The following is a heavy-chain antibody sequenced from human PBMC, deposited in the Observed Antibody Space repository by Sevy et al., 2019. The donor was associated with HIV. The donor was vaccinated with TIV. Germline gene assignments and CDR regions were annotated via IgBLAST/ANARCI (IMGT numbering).Heavy chain of an antibody. CDR1: GFTFSKYS. V-gene: IGHV3-23*01. J-gene: IGHJ4*02. Sequence: GGSLRLSCAASGFTFSKYSMSWVRQPPGKGLEWVSTLSFGGGEINYADSVKGRFTISRDNSKSTVYLQMNNLRLEDTAVYYCAKEGRTNPHDYWGQGTLVTVSS. CDR2: LSFGGGEI. CDR3: AKEGRTNPHDY. D-gene: IGHD2-8*01.